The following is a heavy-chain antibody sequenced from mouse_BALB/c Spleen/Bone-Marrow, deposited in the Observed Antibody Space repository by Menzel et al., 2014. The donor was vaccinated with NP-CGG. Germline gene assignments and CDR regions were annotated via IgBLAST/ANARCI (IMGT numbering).Heavy chain of an antibody. Sequence: VQLQQSGPELVKPGASVKISCKAPDYTFTDYYINWVKQKPGQGLEWIGWIYPGNGYSKYNEKFKGKATLTVDTSSSTASMQLSSLTSEDTAVYFCLLGGYAMDYWGQGTSVTVSS. CDR2: IYPGNGYS. CDR3: LLGGYAMDY. V-gene: IGHV1-84*02. D-gene: IGHD1-1*02. J-gene: IGHJ4*01. CDR1: DYTFTDYY.